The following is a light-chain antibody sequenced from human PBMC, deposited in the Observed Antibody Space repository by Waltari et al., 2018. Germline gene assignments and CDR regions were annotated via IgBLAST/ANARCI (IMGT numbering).Light chain of an antibody. V-gene: IGLV2-14*01. CDR1: GSDVGGYDY. Sequence: QSALTQPASVSGSPGQAIIISCTGTGSDVGGYDYVSWYQQYPGKAPRLIIYDVYNRPPGVSNRFSGSNSDNTASLTISGLQAEDESVYYCSSYTSMCVVFGGGTKLTVL. J-gene: IGLJ2*01. CDR2: DVY. CDR3: SSYTSMCVV.